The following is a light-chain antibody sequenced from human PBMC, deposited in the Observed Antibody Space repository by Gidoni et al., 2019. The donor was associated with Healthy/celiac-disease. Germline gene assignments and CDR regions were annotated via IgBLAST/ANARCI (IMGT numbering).Light chain of an antibody. J-gene: IGKJ3*01. Sequence: DIQLTQSPSFLSASVGDRVTITWRASQGISSYLAWYQQKPGKAPKLLIYAASTLQSGVPSRFSGSGSGTEFTLTISSLQPEDFATYYCQQLNTFGPGTKVDIK. CDR2: AAS. CDR3: QQLNT. CDR1: QGISSY. V-gene: IGKV1-9*01.